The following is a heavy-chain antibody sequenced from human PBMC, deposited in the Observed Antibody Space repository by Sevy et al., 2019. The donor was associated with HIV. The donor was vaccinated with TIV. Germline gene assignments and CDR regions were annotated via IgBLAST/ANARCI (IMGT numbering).Heavy chain of an antibody. CDR2: IYHSGST. Sequence: SETLSLTCTVSGYSISSGYYWGWIRQPPGKGLEWIGSIYHSGSTSYNPSLKSRVTISVDTSKNQFSLKLSSVTAADTDVYYCARVGGDCTNGVCYTQEDYYYGMDVWGQGTTVTVSS. D-gene: IGHD2-8*01. J-gene: IGHJ6*02. V-gene: IGHV4-38-2*02. CDR1: GYSISSGYY. CDR3: ARVGGDCTNGVCYTQEDYYYGMDV.